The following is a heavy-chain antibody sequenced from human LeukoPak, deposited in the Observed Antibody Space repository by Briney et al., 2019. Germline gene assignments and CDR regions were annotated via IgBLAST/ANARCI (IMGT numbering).Heavy chain of an antibody. CDR3: ARAERHVYYMDV. CDR2: ISVYYGNT. Sequence: ASVKVSCKASGYTITSYGINWVRQAPGPGHEWMGCISVYYGNTTYAHKLRGRVTITTATSPSTAYMELRSLRSDDTDVCYCARAERHVYYMDVWGKGTTVTASS. J-gene: IGHJ6*03. V-gene: IGHV1-18*01. CDR1: GYTITSYG. D-gene: IGHD3-16*01.